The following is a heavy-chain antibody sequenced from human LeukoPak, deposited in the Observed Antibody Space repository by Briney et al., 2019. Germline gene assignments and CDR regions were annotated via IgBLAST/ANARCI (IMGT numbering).Heavy chain of an antibody. D-gene: IGHD5-24*01. CDR3: ARGYNYPRYLDP. Sequence: SETLSLTCTVSGYSISSGYYWGWIRQPPGKGLEWIGSIYHSGSTYYNPSLKSRVTISVDTSKNQFSLKLSSVTAADTAVYYCARGYNYPRYLDPWGQGTLVTVSS. J-gene: IGHJ5*02. V-gene: IGHV4-38-2*02. CDR1: GYSISSGYY. CDR2: IYHSGST.